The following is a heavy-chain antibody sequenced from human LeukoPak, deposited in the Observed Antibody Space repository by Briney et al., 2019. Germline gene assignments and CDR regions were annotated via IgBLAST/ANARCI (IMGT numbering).Heavy chain of an antibody. J-gene: IGHJ6*03. CDR3: ARDPLQSIAAAGDYYYYYMDV. CDR2: ISSSGSTI. V-gene: IGHV3-11*04. Sequence: GGSLRLSCAASGFTFSDYYMSWIRQAPGKGLEWVSYISSSGSTIYYADSVKGRFTISRDNAKNSLYLQMNSLRAEDTAVYYCARDPLQSIAAAGDYYYYYMDVWGKGTTVTVSS. D-gene: IGHD6-13*01. CDR1: GFTFSDYY.